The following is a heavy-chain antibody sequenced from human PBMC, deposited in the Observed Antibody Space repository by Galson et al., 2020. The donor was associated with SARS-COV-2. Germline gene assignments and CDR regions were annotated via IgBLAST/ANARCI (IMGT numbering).Heavy chain of an antibody. D-gene: IGHD3-16*01. J-gene: IGHJ4*02. Sequence: GGSLRLSCAASGFTFSSYAMHWVRQAPGKGLEWVAVISYDGSNKYYADSVKGRFTISRDNSKNTLYLQMNSLRAEDTAVYYCARDSERKLRDGFDYWGQGTLVTVSS. CDR1: GFTFSSYA. CDR2: ISYDGSNK. V-gene: IGHV3-30-3*01. CDR3: ARDSERKLRDGFDY.